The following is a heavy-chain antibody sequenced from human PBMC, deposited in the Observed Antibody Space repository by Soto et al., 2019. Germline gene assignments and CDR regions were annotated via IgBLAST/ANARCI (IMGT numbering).Heavy chain of an antibody. D-gene: IGHD2-2*01. CDR2: INPGNGDT. CDR3: AKGGYCSDTSCFSWFDP. Sequence: QVQLVQSGAEVKKPGASVKVSCKASGYTFTTYSMQWVRQAPGQGLEWNGWINPGNGDTKYSLKFQSRVTITRDTSASTTYMELSSLRSEDTAVFYCAKGGYCSDTSCFSWFDPWGQGILVTVSS. J-gene: IGHJ5*02. CDR1: GYTFTTYS. V-gene: IGHV1-3*01.